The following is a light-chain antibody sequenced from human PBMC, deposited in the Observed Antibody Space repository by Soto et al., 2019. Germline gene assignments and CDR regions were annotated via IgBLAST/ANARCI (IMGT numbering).Light chain of an antibody. CDR3: MQALQTPIT. Sequence: DIVMTQSPLSLPVTPGEPASIPCRSSQSLLHSNGYNYLDWYLQKPGQSPQLLIYLGSNRASGVPDRFSASGSGTDFTLKISRVEAEDVGVYYCMQALQTPITFGQGTRLEIK. V-gene: IGKV2-28*01. J-gene: IGKJ5*01. CDR2: LGS. CDR1: QSLLHSNGYNY.